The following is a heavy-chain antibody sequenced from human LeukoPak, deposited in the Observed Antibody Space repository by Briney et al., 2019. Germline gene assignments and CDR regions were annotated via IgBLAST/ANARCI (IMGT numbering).Heavy chain of an antibody. Sequence: PSETLSLTCTVSGGSIGTYYWSWIRQSPGKGLEWIGYIYHTGSTNYNPSLQSRVTISVDTSKNQFSLKLSSVTAADTAVYYCVRDRHAPYDFWSGNGSKYYHHYIDVWGKGTTVTVS. V-gene: IGHV4-59*01. J-gene: IGHJ6*03. CDR2: IYHTGST. CDR1: GGSIGTYY. CDR3: VRDRHAPYDFWSGNGSKYYHHYIDV. D-gene: IGHD3-3*01.